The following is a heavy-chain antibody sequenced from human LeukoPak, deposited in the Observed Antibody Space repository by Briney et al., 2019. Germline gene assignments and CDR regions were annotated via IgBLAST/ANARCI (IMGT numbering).Heavy chain of an antibody. CDR3: ARSKQDRDGYNLHFDY. CDR2: IYYSGST. J-gene: IGHJ4*02. CDR1: GGSISSSSYY. Sequence: PSETLSLTCTVSGGSISSSSYYWGWIRQPPGKGLEWIGSIYYSGSTYYNPSLKSRVTISVDTSKNQFSLKLSSVTAADTAVYYCARSKQDRDGYNLHFDYWGQGTLVTVSS. V-gene: IGHV4-39*07. D-gene: IGHD5-24*01.